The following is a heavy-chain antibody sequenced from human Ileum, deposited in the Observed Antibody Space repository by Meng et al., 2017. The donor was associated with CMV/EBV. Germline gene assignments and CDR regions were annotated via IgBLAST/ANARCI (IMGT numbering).Heavy chain of an antibody. CDR3: ARFLGIVGATHDGY. D-gene: IGHD1-26*01. J-gene: IGHJ4*02. CDR1: GFTFRTYG. V-gene: IGHV3-30*02. CDR2: IRYDANTK. Sequence: GESLKISCAASGFTFRTYGMHWVRQAPGKGLEWVAFIRYDANTKWYADSVKGRFTISRDNSRNILYLQMSSLRTDDTAVYYCARFLGIVGATHDGYWGQGTLVTVSS.